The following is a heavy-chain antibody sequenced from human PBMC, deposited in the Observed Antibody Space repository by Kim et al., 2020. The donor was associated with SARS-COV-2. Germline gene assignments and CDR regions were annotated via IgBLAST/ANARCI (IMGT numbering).Heavy chain of an antibody. CDR1: GGSISSYY. CDR2: IYYSGST. CDR3: ATGVVPAALFY. Sequence: SETLSLTCTVSGGSISSYYWSWIRQPPGKGLEWMGYIYYSGSTNYNPSLKSRVTISVDTSKNQFSLKLSSVTAADTAVYYCATGVVPAALFYWGQGTLVTVSS. J-gene: IGHJ4*02. V-gene: IGHV4-59*01. D-gene: IGHD2-2*01.